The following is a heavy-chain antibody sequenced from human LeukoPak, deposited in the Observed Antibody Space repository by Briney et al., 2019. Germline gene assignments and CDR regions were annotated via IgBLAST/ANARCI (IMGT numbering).Heavy chain of an antibody. CDR2: INPNTGDT. CDR3: ARAYSSSFHAPLRY. Sequence: ASVKVSCKASGYTFTGYYMHWVRQAPGQGLEWMGWINPNTGDTDYVQIFQGRVTMTRDTSISTAYMELSRLRSDDTAVYHCARAYSSSFHAPLRYWGQGTLVTVSS. CDR1: GYTFTGYY. V-gene: IGHV1-2*02. D-gene: IGHD6-6*01. J-gene: IGHJ4*02.